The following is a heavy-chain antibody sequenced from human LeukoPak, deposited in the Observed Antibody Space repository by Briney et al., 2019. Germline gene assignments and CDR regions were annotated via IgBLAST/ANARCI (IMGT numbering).Heavy chain of an antibody. D-gene: IGHD2-2*01. J-gene: IGHJ4*02. Sequence: GASVKVSCKASGYTFTSYYMHWVRQAPGQGLEWMGIINPSGGSTSYAQKFQGRLTVTTDTSTSTTYMELRSLRSDDTAVYYCARDGTSTDDYWGQGTLVTVSS. CDR3: ARDGTSTDDY. CDR2: INPSGGST. CDR1: GYTFTSYY. V-gene: IGHV1-46*01.